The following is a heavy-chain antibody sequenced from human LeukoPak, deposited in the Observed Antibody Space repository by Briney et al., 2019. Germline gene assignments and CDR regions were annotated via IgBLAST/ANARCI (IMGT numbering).Heavy chain of an antibody. J-gene: IGHJ4*02. CDR3: AKVPRIVVVTPVGFDY. Sequence: GGSLRLSCAASGFTFSSYAMSWVRQAPGKGLEWVSAISGSGGSTYYADSVKGRFTISRDNSKNTLYLQMNSLRAEDTAVYYCAKVPRIVVVTPVGFDYWGQGTLVTVSS. V-gene: IGHV3-23*01. CDR1: GFTFSSYA. D-gene: IGHD3-22*01. CDR2: ISGSGGST.